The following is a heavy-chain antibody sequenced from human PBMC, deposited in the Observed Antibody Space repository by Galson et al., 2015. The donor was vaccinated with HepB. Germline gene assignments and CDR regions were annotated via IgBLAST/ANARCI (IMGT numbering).Heavy chain of an antibody. J-gene: IGHJ5*02. D-gene: IGHD5-12*01. V-gene: IGHV6-1*01. CDR1: GDSVSSNSAA. CDR3: ARDPSGYDEGPLNWFDP. Sequence: CAISGDSVSSNSAAWNWIRQSPSRGLEWLGRTYYRSKWYNDYAVSVKSRITINPDTSKNQFSLQLNSVTPEDTAVYYCARDPSGYDEGPLNWFDPWGQGTLVTVSS. CDR2: TYYRSKWYN.